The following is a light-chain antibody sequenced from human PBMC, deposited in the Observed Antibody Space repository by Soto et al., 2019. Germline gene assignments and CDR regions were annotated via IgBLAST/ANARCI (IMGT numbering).Light chain of an antibody. CDR2: GGS. CDR1: SSDVGSYNL. V-gene: IGLV2-23*01. J-gene: IGLJ2*01. Sequence: HSVLTQPASVSGSPGQSITISCTGTSSDVGSYNLVSWYQQHPGKAPKLMIYGGSKRPSGVSNRFSGSKSGNTASLTISGLQAEDEADYYCCSYAGSSTVVFGGGTKVTVL. CDR3: CSYAGSSTVV.